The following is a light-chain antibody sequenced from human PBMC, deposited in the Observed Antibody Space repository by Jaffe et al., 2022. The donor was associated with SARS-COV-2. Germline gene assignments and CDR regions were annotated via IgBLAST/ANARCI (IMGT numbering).Light chain of an antibody. Sequence: QSALTQSASVSGSPGQSITISCTGTRSDVGGYRYVSWYQQHPGKAPKLLIYDVSSRPSGVSNRFSGSKSGNTASLTISGLQAEDEADYYCSSYTISSTEVFGTGTQVTVL. J-gene: IGLJ1*01. CDR2: DVS. CDR3: SSYTISSTEV. CDR1: RSDVGGYRY. V-gene: IGLV2-14*01.